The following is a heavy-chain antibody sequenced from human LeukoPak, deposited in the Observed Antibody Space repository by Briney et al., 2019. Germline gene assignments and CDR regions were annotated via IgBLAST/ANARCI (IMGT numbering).Heavy chain of an antibody. CDR1: GFTLTRYW. J-gene: IGHJ4*02. CDR2: VNPDGSSV. D-gene: IGHD3-16*01. CDR3: ARGGSYGDY. V-gene: IGHV3-74*01. Sequence: GGSLRLSCAASGFTLTRYWMHWVRQVPGKGLVWVSRVNPDGSSVTYGDSVKGRFNSSRDNAKNTLYLQMHSLRAEDMAVYYCARGGSYGDYWGQGILVTVSS.